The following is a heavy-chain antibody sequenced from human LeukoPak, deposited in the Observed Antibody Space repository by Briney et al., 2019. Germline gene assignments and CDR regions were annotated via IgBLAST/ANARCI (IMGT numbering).Heavy chain of an antibody. CDR3: ARDEKDYGGDYYGMDV. Sequence: GGPLRLPCAASGFTFSYYHKNWVPQAPGKGLEWVSSFSCGSSYIYYANSGKGRFTISRDNAKNSLYLQMNSLRAEDTAVYYCARDEKDYGGDYYGMDVWGQGTTVTVSS. CDR2: FSCGSSYI. J-gene: IGHJ6*02. CDR1: GFTFSYYH. D-gene: IGHD4-23*01. V-gene: IGHV3-21*01.